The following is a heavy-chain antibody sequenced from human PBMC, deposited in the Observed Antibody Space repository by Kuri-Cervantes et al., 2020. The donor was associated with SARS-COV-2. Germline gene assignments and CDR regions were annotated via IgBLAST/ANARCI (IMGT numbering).Heavy chain of an antibody. CDR2: ISSSSSYI. D-gene: IGHD4-17*01. J-gene: IGHJ4*02. CDR1: GFTFSSYS. CDR3: ARELTVTTPFDY. V-gene: IGHV3-21*04. Sequence: GGSLRLSCAASGFTFSSYSMNWVRQAPGKGLEWVSSISSSSSYIYYADSVKGRFTTSRDNAKNSLYLQMNSLRAEDTAVYYCARELTVTTPFDYWGQGTLVTVSS.